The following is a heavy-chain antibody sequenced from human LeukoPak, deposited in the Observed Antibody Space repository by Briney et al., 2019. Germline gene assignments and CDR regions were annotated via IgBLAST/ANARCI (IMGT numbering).Heavy chain of an antibody. CDR3: ARVSAAYSSSVYYYYYYMDV. J-gene: IGHJ6*03. D-gene: IGHD6-13*01. CDR2: INHSGST. Sequence: SEILSLTCAVYGGSFSGHYWTWIRQPPGKGLEWIGEINHSGSTNYNPSLKSRVTISVDTSKNQFSLKLSSVTAADTAVYYCARVSAAYSSSVYYYYYYMDVWGKGTTVTVSS. V-gene: IGHV4-34*01. CDR1: GGSFSGHY.